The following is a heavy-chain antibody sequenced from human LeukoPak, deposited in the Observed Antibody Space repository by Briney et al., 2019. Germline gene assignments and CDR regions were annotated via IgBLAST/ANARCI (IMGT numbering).Heavy chain of an antibody. CDR1: GYTITELS. V-gene: IGHV1-24*01. CDR3: ATFPIIAAAGNPPLGFDY. D-gene: IGHD6-13*01. J-gene: IGHJ4*02. Sequence: ASVKVSCKVSGYTITELSMHWVRQAPGKGLEWMGGFDPEDGETIYAQKFQGRVTMTEDTSTDTAYMELSSLRSEDTAVYYCATFPIIAAAGNPPLGFDYWGQGTLVTVSS. CDR2: FDPEDGET.